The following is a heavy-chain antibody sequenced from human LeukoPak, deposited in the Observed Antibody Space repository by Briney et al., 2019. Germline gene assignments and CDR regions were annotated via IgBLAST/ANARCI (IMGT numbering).Heavy chain of an antibody. J-gene: IGHJ4*02. CDR3: ARDVYYYGSGRG. V-gene: IGHV4-39*07. CDR2: IYYSGST. CDR1: GGSISSGGYY. Sequence: PSETLSLTCTVSGGSISSGGYYWSWIRQPPGKGLEWIGSIYYSGSTYYNPSLKSRVTISVDTSKNQFSLKLSSVTAADTAVYYCARDVYYYGSGRGWGQGTLVTVSS. D-gene: IGHD3-10*01.